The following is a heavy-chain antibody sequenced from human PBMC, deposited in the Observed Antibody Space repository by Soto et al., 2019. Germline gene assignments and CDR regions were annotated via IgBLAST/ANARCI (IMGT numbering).Heavy chain of an antibody. CDR2: ISSSGSTT. J-gene: IGHJ5*02. V-gene: IGHV3-11*01. Sequence: QVQMVESGGGLVKPGGSLRLSCAASGFTFSDYYMSWIRQAPGKGLEWVSYISSSGSTTHYADSVKGRFTISRDNAKKSLYPQMNSLRAEDTAVYYCARAPYYYDSGGYQGSWGQGTLVTVSS. CDR1: GFTFSDYY. D-gene: IGHD3-22*01. CDR3: ARAPYYYDSGGYQGS.